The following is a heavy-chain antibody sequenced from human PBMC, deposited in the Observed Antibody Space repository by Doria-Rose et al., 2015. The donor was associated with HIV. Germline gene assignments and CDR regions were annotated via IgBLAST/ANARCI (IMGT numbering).Heavy chain of an antibody. D-gene: IGHD1-1*01. Sequence: VQLVQSGGGLVEPGGSLRLSCAASGFILNPYVMNWVRQAPGKGREWVSSIRGSGDTYYSDSVKGRFTISRDNSKNTLFLQMNSLRAEDTAVYYCAKSLSALNSFDYWGQGTLVTVSS. CDR2: IRGSGDT. V-gene: IGHV3-23*04. CDR1: GFILNPYV. J-gene: IGHJ4*02. CDR3: AKSLSALNSFDY.